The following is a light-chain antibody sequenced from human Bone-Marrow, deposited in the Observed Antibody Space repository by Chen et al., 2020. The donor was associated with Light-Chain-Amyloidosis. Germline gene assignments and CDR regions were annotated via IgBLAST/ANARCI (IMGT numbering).Light chain of an antibody. V-gene: IGLV3-25*03. CDR1: DLPTKY. Sequence: SYELTQPPSVSVSPGQTARITCSGDDLPTKYAYWYQQKPGRAPVLVIHRDTERPSGISERFSGPSSGTTATLTISGVQAEDEADYHCQSADSSGTYEVIFGGGTKLTVL. CDR2: RDT. J-gene: IGLJ2*01. CDR3: QSADSSGTYEVI.